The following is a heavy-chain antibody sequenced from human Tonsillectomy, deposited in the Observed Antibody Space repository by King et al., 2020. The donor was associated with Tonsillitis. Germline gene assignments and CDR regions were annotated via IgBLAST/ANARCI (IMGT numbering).Heavy chain of an antibody. D-gene: IGHD1/OR15-1a*01. J-gene: IGHJ4*02. Sequence: QLVQSGPEVKKPGASVKVSCKASGYTFIAYYLHWVRQAPGQGLEWMGWINPNSGGTNSAQKFQGRVTMTRDTSISTAYMELGSLGSDDTAIYYCARTIFRTPSTSQQPYGRAINWGQGTQVTVSS. V-gene: IGHV1-2*02. CDR1: GYTFIAYY. CDR3: ARTIFRTPSTSQQPYGRAIN. CDR2: INPNSGGT.